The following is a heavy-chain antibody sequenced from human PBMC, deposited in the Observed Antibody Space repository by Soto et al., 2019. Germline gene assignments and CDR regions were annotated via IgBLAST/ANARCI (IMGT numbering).Heavy chain of an antibody. D-gene: IGHD2-8*01. CDR2: IYYSGST. CDR1: GGSISSSSYY. CDR3: ARRGYYAISAFDI. Sequence: QLQLQESGPGLVKPSETLSLTCSVSGGSISSSSYYWGWIRQPPGKGLEWIGSIYYSGSTYYNPSLTSRVTISVYTSKNQFSLKLSSVTAVDTAVYYCARRGYYAISAFDIWGQGTMVTVSS. V-gene: IGHV4-39*01. J-gene: IGHJ3*02.